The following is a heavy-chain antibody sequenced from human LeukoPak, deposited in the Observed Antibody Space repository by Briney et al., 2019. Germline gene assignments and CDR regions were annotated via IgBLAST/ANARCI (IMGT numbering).Heavy chain of an antibody. V-gene: IGHV3-30*02. J-gene: IGHJ4*02. CDR2: IRYDGSNK. Sequence: PGGSLRLSCAASGFTFSSYGMHWVRQAPGKGLEWVAFIRYDGSNKYYADSVKGRFTISRDNSKNTLYLQMNSLRAEDTAVYYCAKEGYGDIVVVPAAIPYPHYYFDYWGQGTLVTVSS. CDR1: GFTFSSYG. CDR3: AKEGYGDIVVVPAAIPYPHYYFDY. D-gene: IGHD2-2*01.